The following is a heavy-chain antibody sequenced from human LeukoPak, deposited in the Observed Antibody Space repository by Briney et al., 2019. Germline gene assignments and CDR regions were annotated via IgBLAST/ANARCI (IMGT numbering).Heavy chain of an antibody. V-gene: IGHV5-10-1*01. CDR1: GYSFTSYW. CDR3: ARHPTNWFDP. J-gene: IGHJ5*02. CDR2: IDPSDSYT. Sequence: GESLKISCKGSGYSFTSYWISWVRQMPGKGLEWMGRIDPSDSYTNYSPSFQGHVTISADKSISTAYMQWSSLKASDTAMYYCARHPTNWFDPWGQGTLVTVSS.